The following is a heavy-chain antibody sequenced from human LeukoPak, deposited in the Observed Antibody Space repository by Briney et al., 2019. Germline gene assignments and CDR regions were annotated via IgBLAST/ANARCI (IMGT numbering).Heavy chain of an antibody. CDR3: ARGGWLQLRFSSFDY. CDR2: INTNTGNP. CDR1: GYTFTSYA. V-gene: IGHV7-4-1*02. J-gene: IGHJ4*02. Sequence: ASVKVSCKASGYTFTSYAMNWVRQAPGQGLEWMGWINTNTGNPTYAQGFTGRFVFSLDTSVSTAYLQISSLKAEDTAVYYCARGGWLQLRFSSFDYWGQGTLVTVSS. D-gene: IGHD5-24*01.